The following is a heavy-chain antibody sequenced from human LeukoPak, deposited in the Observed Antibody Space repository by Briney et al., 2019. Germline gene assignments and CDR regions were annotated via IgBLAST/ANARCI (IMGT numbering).Heavy chain of an antibody. CDR2: INPNSGGT. D-gene: IGHD6-19*01. Sequence: SVKVSCKACGYTFTGYYMHWVRQGPGQGLEWMGWINPNSGGTNYAQKFQGRVTMTRDTSISTAYMELSRLRSDDTAVYYCARTVGVAGYYGMDVWGQGTTVTVSS. CDR1: GYTFTGYY. CDR3: ARTVGVAGYYGMDV. J-gene: IGHJ6*02. V-gene: IGHV1-2*02.